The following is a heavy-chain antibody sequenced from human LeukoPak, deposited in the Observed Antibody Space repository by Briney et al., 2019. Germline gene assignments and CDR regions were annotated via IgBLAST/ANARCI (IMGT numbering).Heavy chain of an antibody. CDR3: AREFIGSWYWDS. J-gene: IGHJ4*02. CDR1: GFTFSSYW. V-gene: IGHV3-7*01. CDR2: IKPDGGET. D-gene: IGHD6-13*01. Sequence: GGSLRLSCAASGFTFSSYWMNWVRQAPGKGLEWVANIKPDGGETYYVDSVKGRFTISRDNAKSSLYLQMNSLRAEDTAVYLCAREFIGSWYWDSWGQGTLVTVSS.